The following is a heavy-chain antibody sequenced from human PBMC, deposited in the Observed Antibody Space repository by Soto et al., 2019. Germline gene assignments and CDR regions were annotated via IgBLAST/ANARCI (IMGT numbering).Heavy chain of an antibody. Sequence: EVQLVDSGGGLVQPGGSLRLSCAASGFTFSSYSMIWVRQAPGKGLEWVSYISSGSSTIYYADSAKGRFTVSRDNAKNSLYLQMNSLRDEDTAVYYCTRVRQLGLDYWGQGTLVTVSS. V-gene: IGHV3-48*02. D-gene: IGHD1-1*01. CDR3: TRVRQLGLDY. CDR2: ISSGSSTI. CDR1: GFTFSSYS. J-gene: IGHJ4*02.